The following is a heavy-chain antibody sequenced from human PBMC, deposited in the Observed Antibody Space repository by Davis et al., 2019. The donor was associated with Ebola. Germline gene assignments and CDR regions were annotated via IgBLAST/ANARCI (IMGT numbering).Heavy chain of an antibody. V-gene: IGHV4-34*01. CDR2: INHSGST. CDR3: ARGRVLMGY. D-gene: IGHD2-8*01. J-gene: IGHJ4*02. CDR1: GGSFSGYY. Sequence: SETLSLTCAAYGGSFSGYYWSWIRQPPGKGLEWIGEINHSGSTNYNPSLKSRVTISVDTSKNQFSLKLSSVTAADTAVYYCARGRVLMGYWGQGTLVTVSS.